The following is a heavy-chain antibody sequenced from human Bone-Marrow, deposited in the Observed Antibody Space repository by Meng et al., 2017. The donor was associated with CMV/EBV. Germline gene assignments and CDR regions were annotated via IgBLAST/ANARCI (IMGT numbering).Heavy chain of an antibody. J-gene: IGHJ5*02. CDR3: ARVLRVVVPAASYNWFDP. CDR1: GGSISSYY. CDR2: IYYSGST. Sequence: GSLRLSCTVSGGSISSYYWSWIRQPPGKGLEWIGYIYYSGSTNYNPSLKSRVTISVDTSKNQFSLKLSSVTAADTAVYYCARVLRVVVPAASYNWFDPWGQGTLVTVSS. D-gene: IGHD2-2*01. V-gene: IGHV4-59*01.